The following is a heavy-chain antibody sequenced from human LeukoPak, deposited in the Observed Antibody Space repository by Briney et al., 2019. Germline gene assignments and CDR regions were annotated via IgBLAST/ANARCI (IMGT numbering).Heavy chain of an antibody. Sequence: GGSLRLSCAASGFTLSNYGIHWVRQAPGKGLEWVSGINWNGSGAGYADSVKGRFTISRDNAKDSLYLQMNSLKAEDTALFYCARYLRKLYGRGGDYYFYMDVWAKGTTVTVSS. CDR2: INWNGSGA. J-gene: IGHJ6*03. CDR3: ARYLRKLYGRGGDYYFYMDV. V-gene: IGHV3-20*04. CDR1: GFTLSNYG. D-gene: IGHD4-17*01.